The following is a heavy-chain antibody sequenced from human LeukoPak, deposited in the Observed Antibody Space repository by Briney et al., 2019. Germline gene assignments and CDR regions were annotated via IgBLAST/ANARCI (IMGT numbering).Heavy chain of an antibody. J-gene: IGHJ3*02. CDR1: GGSISSGDYY. CDR2: IYYSGST. D-gene: IGHD5-18*01. CDR3: ARYVDTAMVTAFDI. Sequence: SQTLSLTCTVSGGSISSGDYYWSWIRQPPGKGLERIGYIYYSGSTYYNPSLKSRVTISVDTSKNQFSLKLSSVTAADTAVYYCARYVDTAMVTAFDIWGQGTMVTVSS. V-gene: IGHV4-30-4*01.